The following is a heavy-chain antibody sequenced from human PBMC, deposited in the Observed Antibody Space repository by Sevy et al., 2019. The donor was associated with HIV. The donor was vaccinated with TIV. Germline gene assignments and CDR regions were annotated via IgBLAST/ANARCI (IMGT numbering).Heavy chain of an antibody. CDR1: GFTFSSYD. D-gene: IGHD6-6*01. CDR2: IGAAGDT. V-gene: IGHV3-13*01. Sequence: GGSLRLSCAASGFTFSSYDMHWVRQSTGKGLEWVSAIGAAGDTYYPGSVKGRFTISRENAKNSLYLQMNSLRAGDTAVYYCARGGGIAARVLDYAFDIWGQGTMVTVSS. J-gene: IGHJ3*02. CDR3: ARGGGIAARVLDYAFDI.